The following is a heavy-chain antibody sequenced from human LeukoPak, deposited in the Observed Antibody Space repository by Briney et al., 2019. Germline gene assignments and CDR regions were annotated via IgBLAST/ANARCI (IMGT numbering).Heavy chain of an antibody. CDR2: IYTSGST. CDR1: GGSISSGSYY. CDR3: ASTPITIFGVVIIKSRYFDY. V-gene: IGHV4-61*02. J-gene: IGHJ4*02. D-gene: IGHD3-3*01. Sequence: SQTLSLTCTVSGGSISSGSYYWSWIRQPARKGLEWIGRIYTSGSTNYNPSLKSRVTISVDTSKNQFSLKLSSVTAADTAVYYCASTPITIFGVVIIKSRYFDYWGQGTLVTVSS.